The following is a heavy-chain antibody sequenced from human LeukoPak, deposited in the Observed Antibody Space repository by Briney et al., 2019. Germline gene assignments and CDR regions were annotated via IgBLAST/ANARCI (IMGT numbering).Heavy chain of an antibody. CDR1: GFTFSSYW. J-gene: IGHJ4*02. V-gene: IGHV3-7*01. Sequence: QAGGSLRLSCAASGFTFSSYWMSWVRQAPGKGLEWVANIKQDGSEKYYVDSVKGRFTISRDNAKNSLYLQMNSLRAEDTAVYYCARDDHYDYVWGSYRCWVYWGQGTLVTVSS. CDR3: ARDDHYDYVWGSYRCWVY. D-gene: IGHD3-16*02. CDR2: IKQDGSEK.